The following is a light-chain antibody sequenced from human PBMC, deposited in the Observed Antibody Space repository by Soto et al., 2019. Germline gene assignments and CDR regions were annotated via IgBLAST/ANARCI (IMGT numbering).Light chain of an antibody. J-gene: IGKJ1*01. CDR2: KAS. CDR1: QSISSW. V-gene: IGKV1-5*03. Sequence: DIQMTQSPSTLSASVGDSVTITCRASQSISSWLAWYQQKPGKAPKLLIYKASSLESGVPSRFSGSGSGTEFTLTISSLQPDDFATYYCQQYNSYLWTFGQGTKVDIK. CDR3: QQYNSYLWT.